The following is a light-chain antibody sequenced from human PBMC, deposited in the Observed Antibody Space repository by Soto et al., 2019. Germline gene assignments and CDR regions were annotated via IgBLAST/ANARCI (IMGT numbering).Light chain of an antibody. CDR3: MQALQVPVT. CDR1: QNLNNY. V-gene: IGKV2-28*01. Sequence: DIVLTQSSISLPVTPGESASISCRSSQNLNNYLDWYLQKPVQSPQLLIYLASHRASGVPDRFSGSGSGTDFTLTISRVEADDVGIYYCMQALQVPVTFGGGTRVEIK. J-gene: IGKJ4*01. CDR2: LAS.